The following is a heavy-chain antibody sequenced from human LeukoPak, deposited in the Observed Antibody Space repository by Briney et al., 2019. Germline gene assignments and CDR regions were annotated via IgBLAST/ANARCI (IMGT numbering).Heavy chain of an antibody. CDR1: GFSFGNYW. J-gene: IGHJ4*02. CDR2: INEDGSEK. CDR3: ARGGVRRGYYDY. V-gene: IGHV3-7*01. D-gene: IGHD1-14*01. Sequence: GGSLRLSCAASGFSFGNYWMKWVRQDPVKGLEWVGNINEDGSEKYYVDSVRGRFTISRDNAKNSLYLQMNSLRTEDTAIYYCARGGVRRGYYDYWGQGTLVTVSS.